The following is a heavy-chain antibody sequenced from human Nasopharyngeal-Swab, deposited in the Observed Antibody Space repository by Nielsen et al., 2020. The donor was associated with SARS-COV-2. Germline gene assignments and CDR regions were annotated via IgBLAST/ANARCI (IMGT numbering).Heavy chain of an antibody. Sequence: WMRQSPGKGLEWIGDINHRGNTNYSPSLKSRLTMSVDTSKNQFSLKVSSVTAADTAVYYCARSGYSSGWYDLWGQGTLVTVSS. J-gene: IGHJ5*02. CDR3: ARSGYSSGWYDL. CDR2: INHRGNT. V-gene: IGHV4-34*01. D-gene: IGHD6-19*01.